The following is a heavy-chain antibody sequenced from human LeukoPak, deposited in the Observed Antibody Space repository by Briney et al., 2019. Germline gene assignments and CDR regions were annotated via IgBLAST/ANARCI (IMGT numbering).Heavy chain of an antibody. J-gene: IGHJ4*02. CDR2: LYSGGNT. Sequence: GGSLRLSCAASGFTVSSNCMSWVRQAPGKGLEWVSVLYSGGNTYYADSVKGRFTISRDNSKNTLYLQMNSLRAEATAMYYCAKCYGDYVRYLDYWGQGTLVTVSS. CDR1: GFTVSSNC. V-gene: IGHV3-53*01. CDR3: AKCYGDYVRYLDY. D-gene: IGHD4-17*01.